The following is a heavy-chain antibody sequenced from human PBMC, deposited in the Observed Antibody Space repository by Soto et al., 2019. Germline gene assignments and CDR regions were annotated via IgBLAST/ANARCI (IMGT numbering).Heavy chain of an antibody. CDR3: ARESEDLTSNFDY. V-gene: IGHV1-2*02. CDR2: INPNTSAT. J-gene: IGHJ4*02. CDR1: GYIFTGYF. Sequence: ASVKVSCKASGYIFTGYFIQWLRQAPGQGLEWMGWINPNTSATNYAQKFQGRVTMTRDTSLGAAYMELTSLRPDDTALYYCARESEDLTSNFDYWGQGTLVTVSS.